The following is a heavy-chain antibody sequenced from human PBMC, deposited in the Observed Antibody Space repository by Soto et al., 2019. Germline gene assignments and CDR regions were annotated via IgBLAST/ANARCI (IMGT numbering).Heavy chain of an antibody. CDR3: ARVRSPVAAHTS. CDR1: GGSFSGYY. J-gene: IGHJ4*02. D-gene: IGHD2-15*01. CDR2: INHSGST. Sequence: SETLSLTCAVYGGSFSGYYWSRIRQPPGKGLEWIGEINHSGSTNYNPSLKSRVTISVDTSKNQFSLKLSSVTAADTAVYYCARVRSPVAAHTSWGQGTLVTVSS. V-gene: IGHV4-34*01.